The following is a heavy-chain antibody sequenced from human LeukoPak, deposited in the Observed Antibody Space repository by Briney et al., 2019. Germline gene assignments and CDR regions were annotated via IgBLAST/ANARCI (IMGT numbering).Heavy chain of an antibody. CDR1: GCTFGNYW. Sequence: GGSLRLSCAASGCTFGNYWMHWVRQAPGKGLVWVSRINSDRRSISYADSVKGRFTISRDNAKNTLYLQMNSLRAEDTAVYYCARVRYSYGYDWWGQGTLVTVSS. D-gene: IGHD5-18*01. V-gene: IGHV3-74*01. CDR3: ARVRYSYGYDW. J-gene: IGHJ4*02. CDR2: INSDRRSI.